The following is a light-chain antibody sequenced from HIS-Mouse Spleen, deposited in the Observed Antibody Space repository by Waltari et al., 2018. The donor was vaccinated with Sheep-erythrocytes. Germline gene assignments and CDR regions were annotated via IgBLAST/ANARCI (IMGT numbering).Light chain of an antibody. Sequence: SYELTQPPSVSVSPGQTASITCSGANLGAKYACWYQQKPGQSPVLVIYQDSKRPSGIPERFSGSNSGNTATLTISGTQAMDEADYYCQAWDSSTAWNVVFGGGTKLTVL. V-gene: IGLV3-1*01. CDR1: NLGAKY. J-gene: IGLJ2*01. CDR3: QAWDSSTAWNVV. CDR2: QDS.